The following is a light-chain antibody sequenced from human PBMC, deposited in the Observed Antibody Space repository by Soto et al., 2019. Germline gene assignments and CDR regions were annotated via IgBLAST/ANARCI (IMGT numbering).Light chain of an antibody. V-gene: IGKV1-6*01. CDR1: QVIKND. Sequence: AIQMTQSPSSRSSSLGERVTITCRASQVIKNDLSWYQQRPGREPKLLIYVASNLQSGVPSRFSGSVSGTDGTITISSLKTEDGSTYYCLQNYNYTLTFGGGTKVDIK. CDR2: VAS. J-gene: IGKJ4*01. CDR3: LQNYNYTLT.